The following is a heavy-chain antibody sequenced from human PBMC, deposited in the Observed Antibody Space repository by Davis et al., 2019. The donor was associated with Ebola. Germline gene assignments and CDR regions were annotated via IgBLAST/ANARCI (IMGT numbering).Heavy chain of an antibody. CDR1: GFTFSSSW. D-gene: IGHD5-12*01. J-gene: IGHJ4*02. CDR3: ARDPPQSGGYV. CDR2: IYSGGST. Sequence: GESLKISCAASGFTFSSSWMSWVRQAPGKGLEWVSVIYSGGSTYYADSVKGRFTISRHSSENTVFLQMNSLRPDDTAVYYCARDPPQSGGYVWGQGTLVTVSS. V-gene: IGHV3-53*04.